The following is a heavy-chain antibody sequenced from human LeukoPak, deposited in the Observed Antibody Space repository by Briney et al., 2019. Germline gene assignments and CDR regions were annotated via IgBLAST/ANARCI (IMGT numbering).Heavy chain of an antibody. V-gene: IGHV1-18*01. D-gene: IGHD6-19*01. Sequence: GASVKVSCKASGYTFTSYGISWVRQAPGQGLDWVGWISAYNGNTNYAQKLQGRVTMTTDTSTSTAYMELRSLRSDDTAVYYCARGEQWLAALGTDYWGQGTLVTVSS. CDR3: ARGEQWLAALGTDY. J-gene: IGHJ4*02. CDR2: ISAYNGNT. CDR1: GYTFTSYG.